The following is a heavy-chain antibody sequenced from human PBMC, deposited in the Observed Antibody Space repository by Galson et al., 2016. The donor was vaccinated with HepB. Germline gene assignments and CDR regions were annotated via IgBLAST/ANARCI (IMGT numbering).Heavy chain of an antibody. J-gene: IGHJ4*02. CDR2: IWYNGGQK. D-gene: IGHD3-22*01. V-gene: IGHV3-33*01. CDR1: AFTFSNFG. CDR3: VRGDHYATSGYFLDH. Sequence: SCAASAFTFSNFGMHWVRQAPGKGLQWVAVIWYNGGQKYYADFAKGRFTISRDNSENTLYLQMNNLRAEDTAVYYCVRGDHYATSGYFLDHWGQGTLVTVSS.